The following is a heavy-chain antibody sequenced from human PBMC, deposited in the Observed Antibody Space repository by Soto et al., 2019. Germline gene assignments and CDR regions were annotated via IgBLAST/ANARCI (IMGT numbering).Heavy chain of an antibody. D-gene: IGHD3-10*01. V-gene: IGHV4-39*01. CDR1: GGSISSSSYY. J-gene: IGHJ4*02. Sequence: QLQLQESGPGLVKPSETLSLTCTVSGGSISSSSYYWGWIRQPPGKGLEWIGSIYYSGSTYYNPSLKSRVTISVDTSKNQFSLKLSSVTAADTAVYYCASSLRSWVRGVTSLDYWGQGTLVTVSS. CDR3: ASSLRSWVRGVTSLDY. CDR2: IYYSGST.